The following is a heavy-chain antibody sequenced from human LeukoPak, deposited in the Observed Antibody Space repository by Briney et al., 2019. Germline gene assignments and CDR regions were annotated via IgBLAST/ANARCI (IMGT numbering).Heavy chain of an antibody. V-gene: IGHV4-39*01. J-gene: IGHJ4*02. Sequence: PSETLSLTCTVSGGSISSRAYYWTWIRQPPGKGLEWIGTIYYSGATYYNPSLKSRVTISVDTSKNQFSLKLSSVTAADTAVYYCAGEYSSGWGGNYFDYWGQGTLVTVSS. CDR3: AGEYSSGWGGNYFDY. CDR2: IYYSGAT. D-gene: IGHD6-19*01. CDR1: GGSISSRAYY.